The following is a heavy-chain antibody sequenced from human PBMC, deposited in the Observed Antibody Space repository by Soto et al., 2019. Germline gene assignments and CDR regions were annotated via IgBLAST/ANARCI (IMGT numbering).Heavy chain of an antibody. V-gene: IGHV1-18*01. D-gene: IGHD1-26*01. CDR2: ISAYNYNT. CDR3: ARVVGALGHRFDP. J-gene: IGHJ5*02. CDR1: GYTFTSYG. Sequence: QVQLVQSGAEVKKPGASVKVSCKASGYTFTSYGLSWVRQAPGQGLEWMGRISAYNYNTNYAQKLQGRVTMTTDTSTSPAYTELRSLRSDATAVYYCARVVGALGHRFDPWGQGTLVTVPS.